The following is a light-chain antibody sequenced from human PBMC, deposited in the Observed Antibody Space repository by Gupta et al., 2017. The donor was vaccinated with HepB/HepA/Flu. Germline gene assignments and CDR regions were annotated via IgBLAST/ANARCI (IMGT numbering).Light chain of an antibody. CDR2: KVS. Sequence: QSPLSLPVTLGQSASISCKSSQSFVHTDGYIYLNWFHQRPGQSPRRLIYKVSNRDSGVPDRFSGSGSGTDFTLKISKVEAEDVGVYYCMQGTFWRTFGQGTKVEI. J-gene: IGKJ1*01. V-gene: IGKV2-30*02. CDR3: MQGTFWRT. CDR1: QSFVHTDGYIY.